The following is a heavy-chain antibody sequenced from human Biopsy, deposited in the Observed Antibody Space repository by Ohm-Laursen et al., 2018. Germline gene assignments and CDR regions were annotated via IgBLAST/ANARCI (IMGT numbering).Heavy chain of an antibody. D-gene: IGHD3-22*01. V-gene: IGHV3-9*01. CDR2: ISWNSGSI. Sequence: SLRLSCAAPGFTFDDYAMHWVRQAPGKGLEWVSAISWNSGSIDYADSVKGRFTISRDDPKNTLYLQMNSLRAEDTAVYYCAREGDDSSGYTPHYFDYWGQGTLVTVSS. CDR1: GFTFDDYA. CDR3: AREGDDSSGYTPHYFDY. J-gene: IGHJ4*02.